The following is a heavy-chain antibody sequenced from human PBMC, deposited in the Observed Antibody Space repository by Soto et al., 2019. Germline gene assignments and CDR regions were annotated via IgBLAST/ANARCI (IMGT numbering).Heavy chain of an antibody. V-gene: IGHV1-3*01. CDR2: INAGNGNT. CDR1: GYPFTHYG. CDR3: ARGLNGYLHYFDY. J-gene: IGHJ4*02. D-gene: IGHD5-18*01. Sequence: ASVKVSCKSSGYPFTHYGITWVRQAPGQGLEWMGWINAGNGNTKYSQKFQGRVTITRDTSASTAYMELSSLRSEDTAVYYCARGLNGYLHYFDYWGQGTLVTVSS.